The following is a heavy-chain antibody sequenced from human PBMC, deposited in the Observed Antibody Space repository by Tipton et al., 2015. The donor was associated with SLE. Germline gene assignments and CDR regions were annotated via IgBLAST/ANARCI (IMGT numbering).Heavy chain of an antibody. V-gene: IGHV4-34*01. CDR2: INHSGST. D-gene: IGHD1-1*01. Sequence: LRLSCAVSAGSFSGYYWSWIRQSPVRGLEWIGEINHSGSTNYNPSLKSRVTISVDTSKNQLSLRLSSVTAADTAVYYCTRAPGLERSYYYYYYMDVWGKGTAVTVSS. CDR3: TRAPGLERSYYYYYYMDV. CDR1: AGSFSGYY. J-gene: IGHJ6*03.